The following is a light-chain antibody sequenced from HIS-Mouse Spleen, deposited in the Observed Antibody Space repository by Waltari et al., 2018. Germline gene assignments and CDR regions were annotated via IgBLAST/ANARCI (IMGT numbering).Light chain of an antibody. V-gene: IGLV3-1*01. J-gene: IGLJ2*01. CDR3: QAWDSSTDVV. CDR1: KLGDQY. CDR2: QDS. Sequence: SYELTQPPSVSVSPGQTASITCSGAKLGDQYACWYQQKPGQSPVLVIYQDSKRPSGIPERFSGSNSGNTATLTISGTQAMDEADYYCQAWDSSTDVVFGGGTKLTVL.